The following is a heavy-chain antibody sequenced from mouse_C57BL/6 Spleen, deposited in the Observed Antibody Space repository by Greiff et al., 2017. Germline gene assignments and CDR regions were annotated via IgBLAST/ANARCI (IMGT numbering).Heavy chain of an antibody. CDR2: IDPETGGT. CDR3: TTNLDP. Sequence: QVQLQQSGAELVRPGASVTLSCKASGYTFTDYEMNWVKQTPVHGLEWIGAIDPETGGTSYNQKFHGKAKLTADKSSSTTYMELRSLTSDDSAVYYYTTNLDPWGQGTLVTVSS. CDR1: GYTFTDYE. J-gene: IGHJ3*02. V-gene: IGHV1-15*01.